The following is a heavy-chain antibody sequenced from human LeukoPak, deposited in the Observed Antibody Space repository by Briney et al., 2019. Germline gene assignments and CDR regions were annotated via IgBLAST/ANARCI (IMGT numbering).Heavy chain of an antibody. CDR2: IWYDGSNE. CDR1: GFTFSSYG. Sequence: PGGSLRLSCAASGFTFSSYGMHWVRQAPGKGLEWVSIIWYDGSNEYYADSVKGRFTISRDNSKNTLYLQMNSLRAEDTAVYYCATDYYFDNWGQGTLVTVSS. J-gene: IGHJ4*02. CDR3: ATDYYFDN. V-gene: IGHV3-33*01.